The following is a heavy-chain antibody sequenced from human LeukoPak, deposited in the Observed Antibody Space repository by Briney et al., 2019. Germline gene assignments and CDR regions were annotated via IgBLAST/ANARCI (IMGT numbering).Heavy chain of an antibody. Sequence: SETLSLTCAVYGGPFSGYYWRWIRQPPGKGLEWIGEINYSGSTNYNPSLKSRVTISVDTSKNQFSLKLSSVTAADTAVYYCARGVGLRSDFDIWGQGTMVTVSS. V-gene: IGHV4-34*01. J-gene: IGHJ3*02. D-gene: IGHD3-3*01. CDR2: INYSGST. CDR1: GGPFSGYY. CDR3: ARGVGLRSDFDI.